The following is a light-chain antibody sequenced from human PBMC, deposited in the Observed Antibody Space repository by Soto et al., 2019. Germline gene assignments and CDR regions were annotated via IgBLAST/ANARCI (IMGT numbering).Light chain of an antibody. Sequence: EFVLTQSPGTLSLSRGERATLSCRASERIYIAYLGWYQQKPGQAPRLLIYGASTRATGIPARFSGSGSGTDFTLTISSLEPEDFAVYYCQQRSNWPITFGQGTRLEIK. J-gene: IGKJ5*01. V-gene: IGKV3D-20*02. CDR2: GAS. CDR3: QQRSNWPIT. CDR1: ERIYIAY.